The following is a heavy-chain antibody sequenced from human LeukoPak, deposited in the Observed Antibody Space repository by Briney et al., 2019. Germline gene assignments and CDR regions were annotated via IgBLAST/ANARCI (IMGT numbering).Heavy chain of an antibody. CDR2: MNPNSGNT. J-gene: IGHJ3*02. D-gene: IGHD1-26*01. CDR1: GYTFTSYD. CDR3: ARGSRYEWELQPYAFDI. Sequence: GASVKVSCKASGYTFTSYDINWVRQATGQGLEWMGWMNPNSGNTGYAQKSQGRVTMTRNTSISTAYMELSSLRSEDTALYYCARGSRYEWELQPYAFDIWGQGTMVTVSS. V-gene: IGHV1-8*01.